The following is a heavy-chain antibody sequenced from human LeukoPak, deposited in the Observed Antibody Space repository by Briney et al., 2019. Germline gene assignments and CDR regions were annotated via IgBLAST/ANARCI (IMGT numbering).Heavy chain of an antibody. D-gene: IGHD5-24*01. J-gene: IGHJ4*02. CDR3: ARVRRWLQLGNFDY. CDR1: GGSFSGYY. Sequence: SETLSLTCAVYGGSFSGYYWSWIRQPPGKGLEWIGEINHSGSTNYHPSLKSRVTISVDTSKNQFSLKLSSVTAADTAVYYCARVRRWLQLGNFDYWGQGTLVTVSS. CDR2: INHSGST. V-gene: IGHV4-34*01.